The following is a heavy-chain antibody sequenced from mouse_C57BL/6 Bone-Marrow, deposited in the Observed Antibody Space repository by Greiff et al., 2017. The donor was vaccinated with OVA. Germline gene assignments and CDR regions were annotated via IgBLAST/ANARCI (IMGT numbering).Heavy chain of an antibody. D-gene: IGHD3-1*01. J-gene: IGHJ3*01. CDR3: ARGLWFAY. CDR2: IYPGSGNT. Sequence: VQLQQSGAELVRPGASVKLSCKASGYTFTDYDINWVKQRPGQGLEWIARIYPGSGNTYYNEKFKGKATLTAEKSSSTAYMQRSSLTSENSTVYFFARGLWFAYWGQGTLVTVSA. CDR1: GYTFTDYD. V-gene: IGHV1-76*01.